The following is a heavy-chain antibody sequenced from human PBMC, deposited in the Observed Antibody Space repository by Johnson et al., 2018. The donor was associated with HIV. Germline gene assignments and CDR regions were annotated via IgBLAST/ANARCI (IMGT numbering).Heavy chain of an antibody. CDR3: ARDRASSSTSDAFDI. D-gene: IGHD6-6*01. J-gene: IGHJ3*02. Sequence: VQLVESGGGVVRPGGSLRLSCAASGFTFSSYAMSWVRQAPGKGLEWVSAISGSGGYTYYADSVKGRFTISRDSSKNTLNLQMNGLRAEDTAVYHCARDRASSSTSDAFDIWGQGTMVIVSS. CDR1: GFTFSSYA. V-gene: IGHV3-23*04. CDR2: ISGSGGYT.